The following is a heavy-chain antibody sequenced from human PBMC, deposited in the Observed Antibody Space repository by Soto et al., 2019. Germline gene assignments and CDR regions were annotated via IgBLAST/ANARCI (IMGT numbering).Heavy chain of an antibody. CDR3: ASQYCSSTSCLYSAFDI. J-gene: IGHJ3*02. CDR2: ISSSGSTI. Sequence: GGSLRLSCAASGFTFSDYYMSWIRQAPGKGLEWASYISSSGSTIYYADSVKGRFTISRDNAKNSLYLQMNSLRAEDTAVYYCASQYCSSTSCLYSAFDIWGQGTMVTVSS. V-gene: IGHV3-11*01. D-gene: IGHD2-2*01. CDR1: GFTFSDYY.